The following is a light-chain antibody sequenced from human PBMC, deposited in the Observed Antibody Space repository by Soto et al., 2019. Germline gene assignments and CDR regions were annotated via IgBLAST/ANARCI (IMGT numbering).Light chain of an antibody. CDR3: HQYDSYPYT. CDR1: QTISSW. Sequence: DIQMTQSPSTLSASVGDRVTITCRASQTISSWLAWYQQRAGKAPTALIFDASNSEKGVPSRFSGSGSGTEFTLIISGLQPEDFATYYCHQYDSYPYTFGQGTKVDIK. V-gene: IGKV1-5*01. CDR2: DAS. J-gene: IGKJ2*01.